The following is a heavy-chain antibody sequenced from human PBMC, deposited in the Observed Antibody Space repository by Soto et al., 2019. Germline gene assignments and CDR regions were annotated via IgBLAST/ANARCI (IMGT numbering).Heavy chain of an antibody. CDR3: ARDRPGDEGDAFDI. CDR1: GLTVSSNY. D-gene: IGHD3-10*01. V-gene: IGHV3-53*02. J-gene: IGHJ3*02. CDR2: LYSGGST. Sequence: EVQLVETGGGLIQPGGSLRLSCVASGLTVSSNYMNWVRQAPGKGLAWVSVLYSGGSTHYAGSVKGRFIISRDNSKNTLYLQMNSLRAEDTAVYYCARDRPGDEGDAFDIWGHGTMVTVSS.